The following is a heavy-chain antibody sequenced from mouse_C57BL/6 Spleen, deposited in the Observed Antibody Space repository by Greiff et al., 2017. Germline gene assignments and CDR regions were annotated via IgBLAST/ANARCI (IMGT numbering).Heavy chain of an antibody. D-gene: IGHD3-1*01. CDR1: GYTFTDYY. V-gene: IGHV1-26*01. CDR2: INPNNGGT. CDR3: ARWATDGAMDY. J-gene: IGHJ4*01. Sequence: EVQLQQSGPELVKPGASVKISCKTSGYTFTDYYMNWVKQSHGKSLEWIGDINPNNGGTSYNQKFKGKATLTVDKSSSTAYMELRSLTSEDSAVYYCARWATDGAMDYWGQGTSVTVSS.